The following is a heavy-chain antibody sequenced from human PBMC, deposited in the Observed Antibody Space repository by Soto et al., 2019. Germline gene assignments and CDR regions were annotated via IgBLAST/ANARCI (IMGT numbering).Heavy chain of an antibody. CDR2: ISGSGGST. Sequence: PVGSLRLSCAASGFTFSSYAMSWVRQAPGKGLEWVSAISGSGGSTYYADSVKGRFTISRDNSKNTLYLQMNSLRAEDTAVYYCANGFGESYYFDYWGQGTLVTVSS. CDR3: ANGFGESYYFDY. J-gene: IGHJ4*02. CDR1: GFTFSSYA. V-gene: IGHV3-23*01. D-gene: IGHD3-10*01.